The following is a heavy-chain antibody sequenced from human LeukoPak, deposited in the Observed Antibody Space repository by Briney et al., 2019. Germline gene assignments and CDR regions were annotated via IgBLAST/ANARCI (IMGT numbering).Heavy chain of an antibody. V-gene: IGHV4-34*01. D-gene: IGHD4-17*01. CDR1: GGSFSGYY. Sequence: PSETLSLTCAVYGGSFSGYYWSWIRQPPGKGLEWIGEINHSGSTNYNPSLKSRVTISVDTSKNQFSLKLSSVTAADTAVYYCASEDSTVTTSYYLDYWGQGTLVNVSS. J-gene: IGHJ4*02. CDR3: ASEDSTVTTSYYLDY. CDR2: INHSGST.